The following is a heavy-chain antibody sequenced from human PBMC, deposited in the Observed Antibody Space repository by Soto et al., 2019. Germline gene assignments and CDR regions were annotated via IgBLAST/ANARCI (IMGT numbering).Heavy chain of an antibody. CDR3: ARDPPNFYYYGMDV. CDR2: ISRSSSTI. Sequence: GGSLRLSCAASGFTLSSYSMTWVRQAPGKGLEWLSYISRSSSTINYADSVKGRFTISRDNAKNSVYLELNSLRDEDTAVYYCARDPPNFYYYGMDVWGQGTTVTVSS. CDR1: GFTLSSYS. V-gene: IGHV3-48*02. J-gene: IGHJ6*02.